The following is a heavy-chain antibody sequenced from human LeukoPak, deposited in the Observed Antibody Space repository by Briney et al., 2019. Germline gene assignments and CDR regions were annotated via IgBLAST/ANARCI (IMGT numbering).Heavy chain of an antibody. D-gene: IGHD2-2*01. CDR2: MNPNSGNT. V-gene: IGHV1-8*01. J-gene: IGHJ4*02. CDR1: GYTFTSYD. CDR3: ARGGGPYQMDQLLFD. Sequence: ASVKVSCKASGYTFTSYDINWVRQATGQGLEWMGWMNPNSGNTGYAQKFQGRVTMTRNTSISTAYMELSSLRSEGTAVYYCARGGGPYQMDQLLFDWGQGTLVTVSS.